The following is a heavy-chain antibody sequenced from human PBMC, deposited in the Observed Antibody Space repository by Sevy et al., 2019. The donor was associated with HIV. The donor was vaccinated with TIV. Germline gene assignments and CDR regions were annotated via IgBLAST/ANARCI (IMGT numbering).Heavy chain of an antibody. J-gene: IGHJ4*02. V-gene: IGHV3-15*01. CDR2: IKSKTDGGTT. Sequence: GGSLRLSCAASGFTFSNAWMSWVRQAPGKGLEWVGRIKSKTDGGTTDYAAPVKGRFTISRDDSKNTLYLQMNSLKTEDTAIYYCTTDSKSPGLSALLAYWGQGTLVTDSS. CDR3: TTDSKSPGLSALLAY. CDR1: GFTFSNAW.